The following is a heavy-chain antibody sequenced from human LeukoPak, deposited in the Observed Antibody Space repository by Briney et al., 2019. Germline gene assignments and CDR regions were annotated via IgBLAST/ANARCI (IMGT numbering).Heavy chain of an antibody. D-gene: IGHD4-17*01. J-gene: IGHJ6*02. CDR2: IIPIFGIA. V-gene: IGHV1-69*04. CDR3: ARDMTVTTSSDYYYGMDV. CDR1: GGTFSSYA. Sequence: ASVKVSCKASGGTFSSYAISWVRQAPGQGLEWMGRIIPIFGIANYAQKFQGRVTITADKSTSTAYMELSSLRPEDTAVYYCARDMTVTTSSDYYYGMDVWGQGTTVTVSS.